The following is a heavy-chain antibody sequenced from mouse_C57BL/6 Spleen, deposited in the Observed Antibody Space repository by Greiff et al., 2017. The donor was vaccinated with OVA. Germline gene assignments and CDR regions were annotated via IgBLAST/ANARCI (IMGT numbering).Heavy chain of an antibody. V-gene: IGHV1-4*01. CDR1: GYTFTSYT. Sequence: VKLVESGAELARPGDSVKMSCKASGYTFTSYTLHWVKPRPGKGLEWMGYINPSSGYTKYNQTFKDKATLTADNSSSTAYRQRISLTSEYSAVYDCASRMDYWGQGTSVTGSS. CDR3: ASRMDY. J-gene: IGHJ4*01. CDR2: INPSSGYT.